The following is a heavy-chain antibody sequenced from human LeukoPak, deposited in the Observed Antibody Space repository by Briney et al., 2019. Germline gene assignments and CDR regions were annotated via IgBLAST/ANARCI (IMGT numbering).Heavy chain of an antibody. V-gene: IGHV1-2*02. CDR1: GYTFTGCY. Sequence: ASVKVSCKASGYTFTGCYMHWVRQAPGQGLEWMGWINPNSGGTNYAQKFQGRVTMTRDTSISTAYMELSRLRSDDTAVYYCARRYCSSTSCYMLVDYWGQGTLVTVSS. CDR2: INPNSGGT. J-gene: IGHJ4*02. D-gene: IGHD2-2*02. CDR3: ARRYCSSTSCYMLVDY.